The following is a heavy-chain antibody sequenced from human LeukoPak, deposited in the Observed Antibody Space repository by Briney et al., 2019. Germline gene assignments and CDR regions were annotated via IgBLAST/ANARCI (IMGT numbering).Heavy chain of an antibody. Sequence: GGSPRLSCVASGFTFSYNGMHWVRQAPGKGLEWVAFIRYDGSNKYYADSVKDRFTISRDNSKNTLYLQMNSLRDEDTAVYYCAKRGVEMATIYYMDVWGKGTAVT. V-gene: IGHV3-30*02. CDR1: GFTFSYNG. D-gene: IGHD5-24*01. CDR3: AKRGVEMATIYYMDV. J-gene: IGHJ6*03. CDR2: IRYDGSNK.